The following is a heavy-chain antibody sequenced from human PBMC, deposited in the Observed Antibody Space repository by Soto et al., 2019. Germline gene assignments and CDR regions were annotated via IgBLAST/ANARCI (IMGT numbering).Heavy chain of an antibody. CDR2: TYYRSKWYN. CDR1: GDSVSSNSAA. Sequence: SQTLSLTCAISGDSVSSNSAAWNWIRQSPSRGLEWLGRTYYRSKWYNDYAVSVKSRITINPDTSKNQFSLQLNSVTPEDTAVYYCARVIWGGSLSYYYYYGMDVWGQGTTVTVSS. J-gene: IGHJ6*02. D-gene: IGHD3-16*01. V-gene: IGHV6-1*01. CDR3: ARVIWGGSLSYYYYYGMDV.